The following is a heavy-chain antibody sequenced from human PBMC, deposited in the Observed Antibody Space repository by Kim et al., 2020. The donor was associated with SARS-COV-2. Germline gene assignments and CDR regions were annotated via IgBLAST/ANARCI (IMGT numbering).Heavy chain of an antibody. CDR3: AKVVRRYSSSWIDYYYGMDV. CDR2: ISGSGGST. Sequence: GGSLRLSCAASGFTFSSYAMSWVRQAPGKGLEWVSAISGSGGSTYYADSVKGRFTISRDNSKNTLYLQMNSLRAEDTAVYYCAKVVRRYSSSWIDYYYGMDVWGQGTTVTVSS. J-gene: IGHJ6*02. D-gene: IGHD6-13*01. CDR1: GFTFSSYA. V-gene: IGHV3-23*01.